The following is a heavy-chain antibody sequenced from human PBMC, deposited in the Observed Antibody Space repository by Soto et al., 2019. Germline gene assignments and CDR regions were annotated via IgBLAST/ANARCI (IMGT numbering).Heavy chain of an antibody. Sequence: GASVKVSCKTSGYTFTAFYIHWVRQAPGQGLEWMGWISPTTGGTSHAQNFQGRVTMTRDTSIYTAYMELSGLTSDDTAVYFCARDLGVPSVPNPFDYWGQGTLATVSS. J-gene: IGHJ4*02. CDR3: ARDLGVPSVPNPFDY. CDR1: GYTFTAFY. CDR2: ISPTTGGT. V-gene: IGHV1-2*02. D-gene: IGHD2-2*01.